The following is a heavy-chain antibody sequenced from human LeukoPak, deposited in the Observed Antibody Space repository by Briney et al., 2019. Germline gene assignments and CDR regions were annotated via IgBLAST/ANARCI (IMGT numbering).Heavy chain of an antibody. D-gene: IGHD2-15*01. CDR3: ARVGYCSGGSCYSFDY. V-gene: IGHV1-69*04. CDR2: IIPILGIA. CDR1: GGTFSSYA. Sequence: SVKVSCKASGGTFSSYAISWVRQAPGQGLEWMGRIIPILGIANYAQKFQGRVTITADKSTSTAYMELSSLRSEDMAVYYCARVGYCSGGSCYSFDYWGQGTLVTVSS. J-gene: IGHJ4*02.